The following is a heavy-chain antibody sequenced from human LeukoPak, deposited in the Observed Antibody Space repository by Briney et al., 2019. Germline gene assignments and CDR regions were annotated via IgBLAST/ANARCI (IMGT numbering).Heavy chain of an antibody. Sequence: GGSLRLSCAASGFTFSNYWMSWVRQAPGKGLEWVANIKQDGSEKYYVDSVKGRFTISRDNSKNTLYLQMNSLRAEDTAVYYCAKGGGGSCYYHLDYWGQGTLVTVSS. CDR2: IKQDGSEK. CDR1: GFTFSNYW. D-gene: IGHD2-15*01. V-gene: IGHV3-7*03. J-gene: IGHJ4*02. CDR3: AKGGGGSCYYHLDY.